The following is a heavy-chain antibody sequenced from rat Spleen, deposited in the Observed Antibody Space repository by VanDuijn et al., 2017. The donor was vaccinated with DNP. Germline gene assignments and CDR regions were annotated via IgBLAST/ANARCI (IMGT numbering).Heavy chain of an antibody. CDR1: GYSITSNY. CDR3: ARGLRRVYWYFDF. CDR2: ISYSGST. J-gene: IGHJ1*01. V-gene: IGHV3-1*01. Sequence: EVQLQESGPGLVKPSQSLSLTCSVTGYSITSNYWAWIRKFPGNKMEWMGYISYSGSTSYNPSLKSRISITRDTSKNQFFLQLNSVTTEDTATYYCARGLRRVYWYFDFWGPGTMVTVSS. D-gene: IGHD1-11*01.